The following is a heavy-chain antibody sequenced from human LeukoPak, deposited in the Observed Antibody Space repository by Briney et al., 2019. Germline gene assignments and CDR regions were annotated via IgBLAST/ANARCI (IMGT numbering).Heavy chain of an antibody. CDR3: VRDFRSADY. V-gene: IGHV3-74*01. CDR1: GFSFSTYC. CDR2: ICPDGTVT. J-gene: IGHJ4*02. Sequence: GGSLRLSCAASGFSFSTYCMHWVRHAPGKGPMWVSRICPDGTVTNYADSVKARFSISRDNARNTVYLQMNSLRAEDTAVYYCVRDFRSADYRGQGTLVTVSS.